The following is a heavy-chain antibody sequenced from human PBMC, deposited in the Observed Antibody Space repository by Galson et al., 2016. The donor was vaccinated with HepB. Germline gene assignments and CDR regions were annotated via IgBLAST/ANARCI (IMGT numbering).Heavy chain of an antibody. CDR3: ARVATVTTFYYYYGMDV. CDR1: GFTFSSYA. Sequence: SLRLSCAASGFTFSSYAMNWVRQAPGKGLEWVALISDDGGNKYYVDSVKGRFTISRDNSKNTLYLQMYSLRAEDTAVYYCARVATVTTFYYYYGMDVWGQGTTVTVSS. CDR2: ISDDGGNK. V-gene: IGHV3-30-3*01. D-gene: IGHD4-17*01. J-gene: IGHJ6*02.